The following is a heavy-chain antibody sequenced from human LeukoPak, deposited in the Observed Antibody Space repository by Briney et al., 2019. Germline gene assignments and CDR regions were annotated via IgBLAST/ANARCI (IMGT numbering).Heavy chain of an antibody. CDR1: GFTFSSYA. CDR2: ISGSGGST. D-gene: IGHD4-11*01. V-gene: IGHV3-23*01. J-gene: IGHJ4*02. Sequence: GGSLRPSCAASGFTFSSYAMCVGRQAPGEGVGLVSTISGSGGSTYYADSVKGRFTISRDNSKNTLYLQMNSLRAEDTAVYYCAKVARSKTTVTTYFDYWGQGTLVTVSS. CDR3: AKVARSKTTVTTYFDY.